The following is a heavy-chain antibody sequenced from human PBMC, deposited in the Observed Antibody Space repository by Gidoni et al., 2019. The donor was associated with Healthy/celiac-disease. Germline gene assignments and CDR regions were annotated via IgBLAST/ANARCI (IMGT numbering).Heavy chain of an antibody. D-gene: IGHD6-19*01. V-gene: IGHV7-4-1*02. Sequence: QVQLVQSGSELKKTGASAKVPCKASGYTFMSYDMNWVRQAPGQGLEWMGWINTNTGNPTYAQSFTGRFVFTLDTSVSTAYLQISSLKAEDTAVYYCARSPGWQWLVGSSGAFDIWGQGTMVTVSS. CDR2: INTNTGNP. J-gene: IGHJ3*02. CDR1: GYTFMSYD. CDR3: ARSPGWQWLVGSSGAFDI.